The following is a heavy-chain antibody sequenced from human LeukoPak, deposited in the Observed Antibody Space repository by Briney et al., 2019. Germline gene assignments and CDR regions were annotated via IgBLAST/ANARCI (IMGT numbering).Heavy chain of an antibody. CDR3: AKGSSSSWSDYYYYYYMDV. V-gene: IGHV3-23*01. D-gene: IGHD6-13*01. J-gene: IGHJ6*03. Sequence: TGGSLRLSCAASGFTFSSYAMSWVRQAPGKGLEWVSGVSGSGDSTYYADSVKGRFTISRDNSKNTLYLQMNSLRAEDTAVYYCAKGSSSSWSDYYYYYYMDVWGKGTTVTISS. CDR2: VSGSGDST. CDR1: GFTFSSYA.